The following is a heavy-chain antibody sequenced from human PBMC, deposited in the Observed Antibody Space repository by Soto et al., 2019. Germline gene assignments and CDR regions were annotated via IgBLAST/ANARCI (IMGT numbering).Heavy chain of an antibody. CDR3: ARSRALPTVTIWFDP. CDR2: INPSGGST. Sequence: ASVKVSCKASGYTFTSYYMHWVRQAPGQGLEWMGIINPSGGSTSYAQKFQGRVTMTRDTSTSTVYMELSSLRSEDTAVYYCARSRALPTVTIWFDPWGQGTLVTVSS. D-gene: IGHD4-17*01. V-gene: IGHV1-46*03. CDR1: GYTFTSYY. J-gene: IGHJ5*02.